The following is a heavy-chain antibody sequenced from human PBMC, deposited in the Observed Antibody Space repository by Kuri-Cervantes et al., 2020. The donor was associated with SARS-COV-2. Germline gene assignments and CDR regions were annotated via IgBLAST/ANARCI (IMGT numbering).Heavy chain of an antibody. CDR3: SRARAYCSSVSCYGSDS. CDR2: FDPNTHNT. D-gene: IGHD2-2*01. Sequence: ASVKVSCKASGHTNYYIHWVRQAPGHGLEWVGMFDPNTHNTISAQRFQGRVTMTRDTSTSTFYMELISLRSEDTAVYYFSRARAYCSSVSCYGSDSWGQGTLVTVSS. CDR1: GHTNYY. J-gene: IGHJ5*01. V-gene: IGHV1-46*01.